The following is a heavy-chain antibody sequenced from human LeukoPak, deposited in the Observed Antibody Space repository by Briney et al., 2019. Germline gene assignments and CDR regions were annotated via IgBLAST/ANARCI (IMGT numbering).Heavy chain of an antibody. CDR1: GFTFSSYL. CDR2: IKQDGSEK. J-gene: IGHJ5*01. Sequence: GSLRLSCASSGFTFSSYLMNWVRQAAGKGVEWVANIKQDGSEKYYVDSVKGRFTISRDNAKNSLYLRMNSLRAEDTAVYYCAKEGAYPIITYDSWGQGTLVTVSS. V-gene: IGHV3-7*01. D-gene: IGHD3-10*01. CDR3: AKEGAYPIITYDS.